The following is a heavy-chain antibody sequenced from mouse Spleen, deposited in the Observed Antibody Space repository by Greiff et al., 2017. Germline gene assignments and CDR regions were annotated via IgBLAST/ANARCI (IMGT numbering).Heavy chain of an antibody. CDR3: ARTLRRRYAMDY. J-gene: IGHJ4*01. CDR2: ISYSGST. Sequence: EVQLVESGPGLVKPSQSLSLTCTVTGYSITSDYAWNWIRQFPGNKLEWMGYISYSGSTSYNPSLKSRISITRDTSKNQFFLQLNSVTTEDTATYYCARTLRRRYAMDYWGQGTSVTVSS. CDR1: GYSITSDYA. D-gene: IGHD1-2*01. V-gene: IGHV3-2*02.